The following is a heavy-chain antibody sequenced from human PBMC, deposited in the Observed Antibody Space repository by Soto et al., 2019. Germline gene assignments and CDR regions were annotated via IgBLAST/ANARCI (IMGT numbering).Heavy chain of an antibody. J-gene: IGHJ4*02. CDR2: ISTYNGNT. V-gene: IGHV1-18*04. Sequence: GVSVKVSCKASGYIFRSYGITWVRQAPGQGLEWMGWISTYNGNTNYAQKLQGRVTLTTDISTTTAYMELRSLRSDDTAVYYCARDQGATTAFDYWGQGTLVTVSS. D-gene: IGHD1-26*01. CDR3: ARDQGATTAFDY. CDR1: GYIFRSYG.